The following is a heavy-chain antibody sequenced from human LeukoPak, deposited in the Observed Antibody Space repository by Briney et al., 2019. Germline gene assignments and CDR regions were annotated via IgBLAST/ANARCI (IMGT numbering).Heavy chain of an antibody. CDR1: GGTFSSYT. CDR3: ARGVDRYDSSGYYPRGSPTLPEADY. J-gene: IGHJ4*02. D-gene: IGHD3-22*01. Sequence: RASVKVSCKASGGTFSSYTISWVRQAPGQGLELMGRIIPILGIANYAQKFQGRVTITADKSTSTAYMELSSLRSEDTAVHYCARGVDRYDSSGYYPRGSPTLPEADYWGQGTLVTVSS. V-gene: IGHV1-69*02. CDR2: IIPILGIA.